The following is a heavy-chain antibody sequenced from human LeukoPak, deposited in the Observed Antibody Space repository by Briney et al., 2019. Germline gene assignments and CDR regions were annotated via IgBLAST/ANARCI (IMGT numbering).Heavy chain of an antibody. CDR3: ASGDYVWGSYRSY. V-gene: IGHV4-34*01. CDR1: GGSFSGYY. Sequence: SETLSLTCAVYGGSFSGYYWSWIRQPPGRGLEWIGEINHSGSTNYNPSLKSRVTISVDTSKNQFSLKLSSVTAADTAVYYCASGDYVWGSYRSYWGQGTLVTASS. J-gene: IGHJ4*02. CDR2: INHSGST. D-gene: IGHD3-16*02.